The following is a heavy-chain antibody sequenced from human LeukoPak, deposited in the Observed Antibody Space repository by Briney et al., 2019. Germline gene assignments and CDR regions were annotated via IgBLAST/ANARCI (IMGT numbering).Heavy chain of an antibody. CDR2: IYYSGST. J-gene: IGHJ4*02. CDR1: GGSISSYY. D-gene: IGHD6-19*01. V-gene: IGHV4-59*01. Sequence: SETLSLTCTVSGGSISSYYWSWIRQPPGKGLEWIGYIYYSGSTYYNPSLKSRVTISVDTSKKQFSLKLSSVTAADTAVYYCARGPGIAVAGRSSYYFDYWGQGTLVTVSS. CDR3: ARGPGIAVAGRSSYYFDY.